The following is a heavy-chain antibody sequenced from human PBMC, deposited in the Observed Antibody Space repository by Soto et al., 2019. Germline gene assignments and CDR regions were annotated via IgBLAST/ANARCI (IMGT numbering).Heavy chain of an antibody. J-gene: IGHJ6*02. CDR3: AMTTVTTLDYYYGMDV. V-gene: IGHV3-23*01. D-gene: IGHD4-17*01. CDR2: ISGSGGST. CDR1: GFTFSSYA. Sequence: PGGSLRLSCAASGFTFSSYAMSWVRRAPGKGLEWVSAISGSGGSTYYADSVKGRFTISRDNSKNTLYLQMNSLRAEDTAVYYCAMTTVTTLDYYYGMDVWGQGTTVTVSS.